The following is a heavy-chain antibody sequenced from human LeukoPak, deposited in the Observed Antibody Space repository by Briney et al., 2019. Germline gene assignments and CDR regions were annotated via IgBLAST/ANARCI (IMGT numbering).Heavy chain of an antibody. V-gene: IGHV4-34*01. J-gene: IGHJ4*02. CDR1: GGSFSGYY. Sequence: SETLSLTCAVYGGSFSGYYWSWIRQPPGKGLEWIGEINHSGSTNYNPSLKGRVTISVDTSKNQFSLKLSSVTAADTALYYCARGQGTVTTHWGQGTLVTVSS. CDR2: INHSGST. D-gene: IGHD4-17*01. CDR3: ARGQGTVTTH.